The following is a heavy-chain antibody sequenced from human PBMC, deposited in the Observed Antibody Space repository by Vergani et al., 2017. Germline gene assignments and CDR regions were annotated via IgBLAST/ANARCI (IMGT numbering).Heavy chain of an antibody. D-gene: IGHD5-12*01. J-gene: IGHJ6*02. Sequence: QVQLVQSGAEVRKPGASVKVSCKVSGYTLTELSMQWVRPAPGKGLEWMGGFDPEDGETIYAQKFQGRVTMTEDTSTDTAYMELSSLRSEDTAVYYCATPRLRFSYYYYYGMDVWGQGTTVTVSS. V-gene: IGHV1-24*01. CDR2: FDPEDGET. CDR1: GYTLTELS. CDR3: ATPRLRFSYYYYYGMDV.